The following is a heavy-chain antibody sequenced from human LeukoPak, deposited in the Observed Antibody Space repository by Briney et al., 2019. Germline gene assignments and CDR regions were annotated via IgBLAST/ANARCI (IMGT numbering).Heavy chain of an antibody. Sequence: ASVKVSCKASRGTFSSYAISWVRQAPGQGLEWMGGIIPIFGTANYAQKFQGRVTITADESTSTAYMELSSLRSEDTAAYYCARPRGMITFGGVIDYYYMDVWGKGTTVTISS. CDR1: RGTFSSYA. CDR2: IIPIFGTA. J-gene: IGHJ6*03. D-gene: IGHD3-16*02. V-gene: IGHV1-69*13. CDR3: ARPRGMITFGGVIDYYYMDV.